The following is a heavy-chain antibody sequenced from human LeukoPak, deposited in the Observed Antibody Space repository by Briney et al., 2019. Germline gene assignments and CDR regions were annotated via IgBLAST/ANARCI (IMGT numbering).Heavy chain of an antibody. CDR3: ARDQGPLYCSGGSCYSDASYYYYGMDV. CDR2: IYTSGST. CDR1: GGSISSYY. Sequence: SETLSLTCTVSGGSISSYYWSRIRQPAGKGLEWIGRIYTSGSTNYNPSLKSRVTMSVDTSKNQFSLKLSSVTAADTAVYYCARDQGPLYCSGGSCYSDASYYYYGMDVWGQGTTVTVSS. D-gene: IGHD2-15*01. V-gene: IGHV4-4*07. J-gene: IGHJ6*02.